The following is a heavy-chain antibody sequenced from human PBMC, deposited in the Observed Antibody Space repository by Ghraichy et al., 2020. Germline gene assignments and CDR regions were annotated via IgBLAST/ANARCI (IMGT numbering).Heavy chain of an antibody. CDR1: GGSISSYY. D-gene: IGHD4-17*01. V-gene: IGHV4-59*01. J-gene: IGHJ4*02. CDR2: IYYSGST. CDR3: ARSVTHDYGDTYYFDY. Sequence: SETLSLTCTVSGGSISSYYWSWIRQPPGKGLEWIGYIYYSGSTNYNPSLKSRVTISVDTSKNQFSLKLSSVTAADTAVYYCARSVTHDYGDTYYFDYWGQGTLVTVSS.